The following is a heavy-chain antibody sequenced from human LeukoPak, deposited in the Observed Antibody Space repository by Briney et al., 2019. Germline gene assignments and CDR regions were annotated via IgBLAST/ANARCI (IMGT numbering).Heavy chain of an antibody. CDR2: ISAYNGNT. CDR3: ARDLGYSYGSTLMPYNWFDP. CDR1: GYTFTSYG. Sequence: GASVKVSCMASGYTFTSYGISWVRQAPGQGLEWMGWISAYNGNTNYAQKLQGRVTMTRDMSTSTVYMELSSLRSEDTAVYYCARDLGYSYGSTLMPYNWFDPWGQGTLVTVSS. V-gene: IGHV1-18*01. J-gene: IGHJ5*02. D-gene: IGHD5-18*01.